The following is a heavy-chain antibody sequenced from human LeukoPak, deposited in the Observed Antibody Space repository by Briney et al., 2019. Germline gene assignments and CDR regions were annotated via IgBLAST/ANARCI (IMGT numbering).Heavy chain of an antibody. CDR2: IYYSGNT. CDR1: GGSISSGDYY. V-gene: IGHV4-30-4*01. D-gene: IGHD3-16*01. J-gene: IGHJ5*02. CDR3: DRDRGGFEDNWFDP. Sequence: PSQTLSLTCTVSGGSISSGDYYWSWIRQPPGMGLEWIGYIYYSGNTYYNPSLKSRVTISVDTSKNQFSLKLSSVTAADTAVYYCDRDRGGFEDNWFDPWGQGTLVTVSS.